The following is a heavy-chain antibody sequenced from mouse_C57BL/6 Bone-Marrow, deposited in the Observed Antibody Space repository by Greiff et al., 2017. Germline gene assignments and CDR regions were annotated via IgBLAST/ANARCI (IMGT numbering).Heavy chain of an antibody. D-gene: IGHD1-1*01. J-gene: IGHJ1*03. V-gene: IGHV1-5*01. CDR2: IYPGNSDT. Sequence: VQLKQSGTVLARPGASVKMSCKTSGYTFTSYWMHWVKQRPGQGLEWIGAIYPGNSDTSYNQKFKGKAKLTAVTSASTAYLELSSLTNEYSAVYYWTVYYGSRNGYFDVWGTGTTVTVSS. CDR3: TVYYGSRNGYFDV. CDR1: GYTFTSYW.